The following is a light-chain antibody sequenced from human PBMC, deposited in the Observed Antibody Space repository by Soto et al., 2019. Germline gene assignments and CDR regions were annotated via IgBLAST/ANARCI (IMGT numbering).Light chain of an antibody. CDR3: LQHNSYPHT. CDR1: QGIRNE. Sequence: IQMTQSPSSLSASVGDRVTITCRASQGIRNELGWYKTPTGKAPKSMIYAASSLQSGVPSRVRGIVYGKEFTLTISRLQPEDGATYYGLQHNSYPHTFGGGTKVDIK. J-gene: IGKJ4*01. V-gene: IGKV1-17*01. CDR2: AAS.